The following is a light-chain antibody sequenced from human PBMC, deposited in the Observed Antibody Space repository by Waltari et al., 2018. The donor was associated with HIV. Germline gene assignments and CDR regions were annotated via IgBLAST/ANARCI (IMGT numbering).Light chain of an antibody. CDR3: LLSYGGPRV. J-gene: IGLJ2*01. Sequence: QAVVTQEPSLTVSPGGTVTLTCGSSTGPVPSGHSPYWFQQRPGQAPRTLIHDTSNKHSWTPARFSGSLLGGKAALTLSGAQPEDEAEYYCLLSYGGPRVFGGGTKLTVL. CDR2: DTS. V-gene: IGLV7-46*01. CDR1: TGPVPSGHS.